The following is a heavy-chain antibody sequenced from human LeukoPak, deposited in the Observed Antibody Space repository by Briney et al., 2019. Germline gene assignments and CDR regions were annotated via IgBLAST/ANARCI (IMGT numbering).Heavy chain of an antibody. CDR2: TVGSGGAT. CDR1: GFTFTTYA. D-gene: IGHD4-11*01. J-gene: IGHJ4*02. V-gene: IGHV3-23*01. Sequence: GGSLRLSCAASGFTFTTYAMTWVRQAPGKGLEWVSGTVGSGGATYYAESVKGRFTISRDNSKNTLFLQMNSLRAEDTAVYYCAKDKDPDDYPTTFDCWGQGTLVTVSS. CDR3: AKDKDPDDYPTTFDC.